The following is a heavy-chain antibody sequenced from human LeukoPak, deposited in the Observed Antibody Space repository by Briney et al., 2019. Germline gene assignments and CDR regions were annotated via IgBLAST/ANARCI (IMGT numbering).Heavy chain of an antibody. CDR2: IIPIFGTA. CDR3: ARAIGYSSSWYPVPFDP. D-gene: IGHD6-13*01. J-gene: IGHJ5*02. CDR1: RGTFSSYA. V-gene: IGHV1-69*05. Sequence: SVKVSCKASRGTFSSYAIGWVRQAPGQGLEWMGGIIPIFGTANYAQKLQGRVTMTTDTSTSTAYMELRSLRSDDTAVYYCARAIGYSSSWYPVPFDPWGQGTPVTVSS.